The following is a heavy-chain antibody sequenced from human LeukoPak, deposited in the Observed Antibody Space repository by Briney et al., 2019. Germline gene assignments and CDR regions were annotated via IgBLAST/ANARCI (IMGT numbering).Heavy chain of an antibody. CDR2: IYYSGST. D-gene: IGHD2-21*02. CDR3: ARVPPPDLTYCGGDCYSVRDDAFDI. CDR1: GGSISSSSYY. J-gene: IGHJ3*02. V-gene: IGHV4-39*07. Sequence: PSETLSLTCTVSGGSISSSSYYWGWIRQPPGKGLEWIGSIYYSGSTYYNPSLKSRVTISVDTSKNQFSLKLSSVTAADTAVYYCARVPPPDLTYCGGDCYSVRDDAFDIWGQGTMVTVSS.